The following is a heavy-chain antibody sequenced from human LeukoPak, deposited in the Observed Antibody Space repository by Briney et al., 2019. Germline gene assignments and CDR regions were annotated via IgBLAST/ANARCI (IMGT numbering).Heavy chain of an antibody. Sequence: GGSLRLSCAASGFTVSSNYMSWVRQPPGKGLEWVSVIYCSGSTYYADSVKGRFTISRDNSKNTMLLQMNSMRVEDTAVYYCASPRLWSGEIIIWGQGTLVTVSS. V-gene: IGHV3-66*01. CDR2: IYCSGST. CDR3: ASPRLWSGEIII. J-gene: IGHJ4*02. CDR1: GFTVSSNY. D-gene: IGHD3-10*01.